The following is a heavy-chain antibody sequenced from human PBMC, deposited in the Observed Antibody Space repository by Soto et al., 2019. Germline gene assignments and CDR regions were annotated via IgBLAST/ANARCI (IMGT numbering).Heavy chain of an antibody. CDR2: IYYRGST. Sequence: SETLSLTCTVSGGSISGYYWSWIRQSPGKGLEYIGYIYYRGSTNYNPSLKSRVTMSVDTSRNQFSLKVNSVTAADTAVYYCARQQSLPFYYALDVWGQGTTVTVYS. J-gene: IGHJ6*02. D-gene: IGHD6-19*01. CDR3: ARQQSLPFYYALDV. V-gene: IGHV4-59*01. CDR1: GGSISGYY.